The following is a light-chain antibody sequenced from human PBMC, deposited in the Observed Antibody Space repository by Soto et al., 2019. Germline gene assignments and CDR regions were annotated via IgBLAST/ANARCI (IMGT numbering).Light chain of an antibody. J-gene: IGLJ1*01. CDR3: AAWYDSLNGFYV. CDR1: SSNIGSNT. V-gene: IGLV1-44*01. Sequence: QSVLTQPPSASGTPGQRVTISCSGSSSNIGSNTVSWYQQLPGTAPKLLIYSNNRRPSGVPERFSGSNSATSASLAISGLQSEDEADYYCAAWYDSLNGFYVFGTGTKLTVL. CDR2: SNN.